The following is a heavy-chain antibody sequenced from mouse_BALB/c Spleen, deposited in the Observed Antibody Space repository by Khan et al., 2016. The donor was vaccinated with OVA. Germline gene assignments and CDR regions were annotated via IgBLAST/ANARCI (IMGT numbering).Heavy chain of an antibody. CDR1: GFSLTNYG. D-gene: IGHD2-10*01. CDR3: AGQPYYHYNVMDY. Sequence: VQLQESGPGLVAPSQSLSITCTISGFSLTNYGVHWVRQPPGKGLEWLVLMWSDGSATYNSALKSRLTISMDNSKSQVFLKMHSLQTDDTAMYFCAGQPYYHYNVMDYWGQGTSVTVSS. V-gene: IGHV2-6-1*01. J-gene: IGHJ4*01. CDR2: MWSDGSA.